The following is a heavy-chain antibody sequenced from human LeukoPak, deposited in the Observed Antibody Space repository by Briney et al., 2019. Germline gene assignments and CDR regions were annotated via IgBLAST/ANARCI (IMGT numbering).Heavy chain of an antibody. V-gene: IGHV1-69*05. D-gene: IGHD3-22*01. CDR1: GGTFSSYA. J-gene: IGHJ4*02. Sequence: GASVKVSCKASGGTFSSYAISWVRQAPGQGLEWTGGIIPIFGTANYAQKFQGRVTITTDESTSTAYMELSSLRSEDTAVYYCATGKDRSGYYYSLDYWGQGTLVAVSS. CDR2: IIPIFGTA. CDR3: ATGKDRSGYYYSLDY.